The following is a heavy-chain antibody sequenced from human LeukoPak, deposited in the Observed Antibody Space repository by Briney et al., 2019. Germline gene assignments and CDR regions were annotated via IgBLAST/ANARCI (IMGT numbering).Heavy chain of an antibody. D-gene: IGHD2-2*01. CDR2: INPVSGGT. J-gene: IGHJ4*02. CDR1: EYTFTDYY. Sequence: ASVKVSCKASEYTFTDYYMHWVRQAPGQGLEWMGWINPVSGGTNYVQKFQGRVTMTRDKSISTAYMELSRLRSDDTAVYYCARANFLSCSSTSCLFDYWGQGTLVTVSS. V-gene: IGHV1-2*02. CDR3: ARANFLSCSSTSCLFDY.